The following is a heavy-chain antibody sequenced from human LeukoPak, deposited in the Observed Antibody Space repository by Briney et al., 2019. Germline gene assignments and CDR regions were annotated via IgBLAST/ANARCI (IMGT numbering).Heavy chain of an antibody. CDR2: IYYSGST. Sequence: PSETLSLTCTVSGGSISSGGYYWSWIRQHPGKGLEWIGYIYYSGSTYYNPSLKSRVTISVDKSKNQFSLKLSSVTAADTAVYYCARGGWYGSLDYWGQGTLVTVSS. CDR3: ARGGWYGSLDY. J-gene: IGHJ4*02. D-gene: IGHD6-19*01. V-gene: IGHV4-31*03. CDR1: GGSISSGGYY.